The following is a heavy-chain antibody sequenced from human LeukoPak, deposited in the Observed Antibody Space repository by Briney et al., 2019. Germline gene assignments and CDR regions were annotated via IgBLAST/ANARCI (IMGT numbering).Heavy chain of an antibody. Sequence: SETLSLTCTVSGGSISGYYWSWIRQPPGKGLEWIGYIYYSGSTNYNPSLKSRVTISVDTSKNQFSLKLSSVTAADTAVYYCARSLADYYTSGSYHIDHWGQGTLVTVSS. D-gene: IGHD3-10*01. J-gene: IGHJ5*02. CDR2: IYYSGST. CDR1: GGSISGYY. CDR3: ARSLADYYTSGSYHIDH. V-gene: IGHV4-59*01.